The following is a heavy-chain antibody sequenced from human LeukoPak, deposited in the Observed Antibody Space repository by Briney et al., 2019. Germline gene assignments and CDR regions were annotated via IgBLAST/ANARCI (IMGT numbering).Heavy chain of an antibody. D-gene: IGHD3-10*01. CDR2: INHSGST. CDR1: GGSFSGYY. V-gene: IGHV4-34*01. CDR3: AGAPPNYYKGSGKTFLDD. Sequence: SETLSLTCAVYGGSFSGYYWSWIRQPPGKGLEWIGEINHSGSTNYNPSLKSRVTISVDTSKNQFSLKLSSVTAAATAVFYCAGAPPNYYKGSGKTFLDDWGQGTVVTVSS. J-gene: IGHJ4*02.